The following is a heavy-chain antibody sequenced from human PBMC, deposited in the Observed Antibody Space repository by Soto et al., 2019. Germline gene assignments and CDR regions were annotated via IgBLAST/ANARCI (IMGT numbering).Heavy chain of an antibody. J-gene: IGHJ6*02. CDR1: GFTFSSYV. CDR3: PRAGCDGGSCYTLVGLRYGMDV. D-gene: IGHD2-15*01. Sequence: QVQLVESGGGVVQPGRSLRLSCAASGFTFSSYVMYWVRQAPGKGLEWVAVISYDGNNKYYADSVKGRFTISRDKSQNTLYLQMNSLRAEDTAVYYCPRAGCDGGSCYTLVGLRYGMDVWGQGTTVTVSS. CDR2: ISYDGNNK. V-gene: IGHV3-30-3*01.